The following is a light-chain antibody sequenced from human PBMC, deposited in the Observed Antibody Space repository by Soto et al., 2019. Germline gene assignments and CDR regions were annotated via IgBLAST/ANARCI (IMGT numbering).Light chain of an antibody. V-gene: IGKV3D-15*01. J-gene: IGKJ5*01. CDR2: DSS. CDR1: QSVSSH. Sequence: EIVLTQSPATLSLSPGERATLSCSASQSVSSHLACFQQTPGQAPRLLIYDSSNGATGIPARFSGSGSGTEFTLTISSLQSEDFAVFYCQQYNQWPITFGQGTRLEI. CDR3: QQYNQWPIT.